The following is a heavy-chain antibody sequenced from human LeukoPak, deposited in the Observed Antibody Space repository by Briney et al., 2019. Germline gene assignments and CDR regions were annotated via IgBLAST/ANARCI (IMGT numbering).Heavy chain of an antibody. D-gene: IGHD2-15*01. V-gene: IGHV1-69*05. CDR2: IIPIFGTA. CDR1: GGSFSSEA. CDR3: GRKAGDCGANSCYSIDY. Sequence: ASVKVSCKAFGGSFSSEAISWVRQAPGQGLEWMGGIIPIFGTANYAQKFQGRVMITTDESTSTAYMEVSSLRSEDTAVYYCGRKAGDCGANSCYSIDYWGQGTLVTVSS. J-gene: IGHJ4*02.